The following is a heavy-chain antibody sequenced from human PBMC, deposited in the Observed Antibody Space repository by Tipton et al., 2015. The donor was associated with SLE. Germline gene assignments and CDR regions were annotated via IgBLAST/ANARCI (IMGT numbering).Heavy chain of an antibody. CDR2: IYYSGST. D-gene: IGHD2-2*01. Sequence: TLPLTCTVSGGSISSYYWSWIRQPPGKGLEWIGYIYYSGSTNYNPSLKSRVTISVDTSKNQFSLKLSSVTAADTAVYYCARDRYPLLFDYWGQGTLVTVSS. CDR3: ARDRYPLLFDY. CDR1: GGSISSYY. V-gene: IGHV4-59*01. J-gene: IGHJ4*02.